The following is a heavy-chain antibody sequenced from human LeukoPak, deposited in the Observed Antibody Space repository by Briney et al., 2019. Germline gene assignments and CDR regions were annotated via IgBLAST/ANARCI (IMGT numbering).Heavy chain of an antibody. CDR1: GLTFSTYA. D-gene: IGHD1-26*01. J-gene: IGHJ5*02. V-gene: IGHV3-30-3*01. CDR3: ARAGATYNWFDP. CDR2: ISYDGSNT. Sequence: GGSLRLSCTASGLTFSTYALHWVRQAPGKGLEWVALISYDGSNTYYADSVKGRFTISRDNSKNTLFLLMNSLRTEDTAAYYCARAGATYNWFDPWGQGTLVTVSS.